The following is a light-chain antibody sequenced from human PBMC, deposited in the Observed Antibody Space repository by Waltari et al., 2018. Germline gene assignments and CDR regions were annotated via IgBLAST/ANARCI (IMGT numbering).Light chain of an antibody. CDR1: QSVSDY. V-gene: IGKV1-39*01. Sequence: DIQMTQPPSYLSASLGDRVTITCRASQSVSDYLNWYQQKPGKAPRLLIYTASSLQSGVPSTFSGSGSGTEFTLTISSLQIEDFATYYCQQSYTTPYTFGQGTKLEIK. CDR3: QQSYTTPYT. J-gene: IGKJ2*01. CDR2: TAS.